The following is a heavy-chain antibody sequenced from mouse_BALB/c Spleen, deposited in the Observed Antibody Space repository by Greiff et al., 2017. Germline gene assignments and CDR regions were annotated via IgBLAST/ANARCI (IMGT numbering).Heavy chain of an antibody. Sequence: VHVKQSGPELVKPGASVKISCKASGYSFTGYFMNWVKQSHGKSLEWIGRINPYNGDTFYNQKFKGKATLTVDKSSSTAHMELLSLTSEDSAVYYCGRGGEIYYYAMDYWGQGTSVTVSS. J-gene: IGHJ4*01. D-gene: IGHD2-1*01. V-gene: IGHV1-37*01. CDR3: GRGGEIYYYAMDY. CDR1: GYSFTGYF. CDR2: INPYNGDT.